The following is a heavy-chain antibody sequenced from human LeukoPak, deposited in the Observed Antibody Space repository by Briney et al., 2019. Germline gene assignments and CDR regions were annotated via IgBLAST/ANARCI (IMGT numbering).Heavy chain of an antibody. Sequence: GGSLRLSCAASGFSFNSYVMSWVRQAPGKGPEWVSVLFVGGASSLYADSVKGRFTISGDTSKNILYLQMNGLRAEDTAVYYCAKECDYSPGHKFDLWGQGTLVTVYS. CDR2: LFVGGASS. CDR1: GFSFNSYV. D-gene: IGHD3-10*01. V-gene: IGHV3-23*01. CDR3: AKECDYSPGHKFDL. J-gene: IGHJ5*02.